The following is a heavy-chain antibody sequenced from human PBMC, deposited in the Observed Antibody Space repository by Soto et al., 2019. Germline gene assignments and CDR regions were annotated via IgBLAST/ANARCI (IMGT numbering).Heavy chain of an antibody. CDR2: INHSGST. CDR1: GGSFSGYY. J-gene: IGHJ5*02. D-gene: IGHD3-22*01. Sequence: SETLSLTCAVYGGSFSGYYWSWIRQPPGKGLEWIGEINHSGSTNYNPSLKSRVTISVDTSKNQFSLKLSSVTAADTAVYYCARAGRRITMIVVALTAPRWCAPRGQGTLVTVS. V-gene: IGHV4-34*01. CDR3: ARAGRRITMIVVALTAPRWCAP.